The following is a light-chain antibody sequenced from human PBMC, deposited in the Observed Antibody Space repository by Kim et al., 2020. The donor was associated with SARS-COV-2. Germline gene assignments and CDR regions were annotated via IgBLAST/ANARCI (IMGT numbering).Light chain of an antibody. V-gene: IGKV1-5*03. CDR2: GAS. CDR1: QSINNW. CDR3: QRYNGY. Sequence: STLSASVGDRVTITCRASQSINNWLAWYQQKPGKAPKLLIYGASSLESGVPSRFSGSGSGTEFTLTISSLRPDDFATYYCQRYNGYFGQGTKLEI. J-gene: IGKJ2*01.